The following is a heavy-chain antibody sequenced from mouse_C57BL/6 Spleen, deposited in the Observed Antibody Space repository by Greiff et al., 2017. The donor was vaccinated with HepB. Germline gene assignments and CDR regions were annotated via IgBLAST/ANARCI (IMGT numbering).Heavy chain of an antibody. CDR1: GYAFSSSW. CDR2: IYPGDGDT. CDR3: ATYSNYAYFDY. Sequence: QVQLQQSGPELVKPGASVKISCKASGYAFSSSWMNWVKQRPGKGLEWIGRIYPGDGDTNYNGKFKGKATLTTDKSSSTAYMQLSSLTSEDSAVYFIATYSNYAYFDYWGQGTTLTVSS. J-gene: IGHJ2*01. V-gene: IGHV1-82*01. D-gene: IGHD2-5*01.